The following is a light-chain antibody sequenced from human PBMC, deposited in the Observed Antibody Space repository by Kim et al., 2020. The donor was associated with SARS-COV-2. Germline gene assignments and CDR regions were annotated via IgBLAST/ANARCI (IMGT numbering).Light chain of an antibody. CDR3: CSYAGGYTQVA. Sequence: QSVTIACTGPSSDVGGYNYVSWYQQYPGKAPKLMIYDVSKRPSGVPDRFSGSKSGNTASLTISGLQAEDEADYYCCSYAGGYTQVAFGGGTKLTVL. CDR1: SSDVGGYNY. V-gene: IGLV2-11*01. J-gene: IGLJ2*01. CDR2: DVS.